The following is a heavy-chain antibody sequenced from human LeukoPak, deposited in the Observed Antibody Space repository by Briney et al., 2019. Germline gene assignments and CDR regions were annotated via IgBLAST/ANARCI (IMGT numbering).Heavy chain of an antibody. J-gene: IGHJ3*02. Sequence: QPGRSLRLSCAASGSTFSKYAMHWVRQTPGKGLEWVAAIWNDGSDENYADSVKGRFTISSDNSKNTLYLQMNSLRAKDTAVYYCTFEIGRSQGAFDIWGQGTMITVSS. CDR2: IWNDGSDE. CDR3: TFEIGRSQGAFDI. V-gene: IGHV3-33*01. CDR1: GSTFSKYA. D-gene: IGHD1-26*01.